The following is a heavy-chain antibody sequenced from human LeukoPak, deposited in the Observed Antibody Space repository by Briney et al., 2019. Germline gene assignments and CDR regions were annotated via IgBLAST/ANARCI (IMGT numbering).Heavy chain of an antibody. CDR3: ARISFGDYYFDY. D-gene: IGHD4-17*01. V-gene: IGHV1-18*01. Sequence: GASVKVSCKASGYTFTNYGINWVRQASGQGLEWMGWISAYNGNTNYAQKLQGRVTMTTDTSTSAAYMELRSLRSDDTAVYYCARISFGDYYFDYWGQGTLVTVSS. CDR2: ISAYNGNT. J-gene: IGHJ4*02. CDR1: GYTFTNYG.